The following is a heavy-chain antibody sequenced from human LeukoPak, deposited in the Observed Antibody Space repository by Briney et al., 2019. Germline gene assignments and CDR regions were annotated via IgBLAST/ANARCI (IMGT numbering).Heavy chain of an antibody. CDR2: ISGSAGST. D-gene: IGHD3-10*01. CDR3: AKNFGLYYN. Sequence: GGSLRLSCAASGFTFSNYAMSWVRQAPGKGLEWVSGISGSAGSTYYADSAKGRFTISRANSTNTLDLKMNSLGAEDKDVCYSAKNFGLYYNWGQGTLVTVSS. V-gene: IGHV3-23*01. CDR1: GFTFSNYA. J-gene: IGHJ4*02.